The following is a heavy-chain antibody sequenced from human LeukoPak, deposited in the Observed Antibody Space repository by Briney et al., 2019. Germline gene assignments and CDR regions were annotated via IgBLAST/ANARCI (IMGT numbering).Heavy chain of an antibody. V-gene: IGHV3-74*01. CDR2: INSDGTTT. CDR3: ASDPYLANLWTGYPHY. Sequence: GGSLRLSCAASGFSFSNSWMHWVRQAPGKGRVWVSRINSDGTTTYYADSVKGRFTISRDNAKNTLFLQMNSLRPEDTALYHCASDPYLANLWTGYPHYWGQGTLVTVSS. D-gene: IGHD3/OR15-3a*01. J-gene: IGHJ4*02. CDR1: GFSFSNSW.